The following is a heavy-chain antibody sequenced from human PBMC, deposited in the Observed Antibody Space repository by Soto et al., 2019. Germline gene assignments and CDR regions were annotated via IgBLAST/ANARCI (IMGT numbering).Heavy chain of an antibody. CDR2: IYYSGST. V-gene: IGHV4-30-4*01. CDR3: GRACLSYYYGIDV. CDR1: GGSISSGDYD. Sequence: SETLSLTCTVSGGSISSGDYDWSWIRQTPGKGLEWIGYIYYSGSTYYNPSLKSRVTISVDTSKNQFSLKLSSVTAADTAVYYCGRACLSYYYGIDVWGQGTTVTVSS. J-gene: IGHJ6*02.